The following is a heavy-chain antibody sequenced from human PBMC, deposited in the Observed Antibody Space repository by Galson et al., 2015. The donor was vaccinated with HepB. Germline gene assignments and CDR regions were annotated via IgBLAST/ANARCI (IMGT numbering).Heavy chain of an antibody. CDR2: IKQDGSEK. CDR1: GFTFSSYW. CDR3: AREAGSGGSCYSL. Sequence: SLRLSCAASGFTFSSYWMSWVRQAPGKGLEWVANIKQDGSEKYYVDSVKGRFTISRDNAKNSLYLQMNSLRAEDTAVYYCAREAGSGGSCYSLWGQGTLVTVSS. D-gene: IGHD2-15*01. V-gene: IGHV3-7*03. J-gene: IGHJ4*02.